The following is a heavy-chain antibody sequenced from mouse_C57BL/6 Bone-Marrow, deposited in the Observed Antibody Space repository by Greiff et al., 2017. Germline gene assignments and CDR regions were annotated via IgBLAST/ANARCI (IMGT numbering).Heavy chain of an antibody. CDR2: IYPGSGST. D-gene: IGHD2-2*01. CDR3: ARQGWLRREFAY. J-gene: IGHJ3*01. Sequence: QVQLQQPGAELVKPGASVTMSCKASGYTFTSYWITWVKQRPGQGLEWIGDIYPGSGSTNYNEKFKSKATLTVDTSSSTAYMQLSSLTSEDSAVYYCARQGWLRREFAYWGQGTLVTVSA. CDR1: GYTFTSYW. V-gene: IGHV1-55*01.